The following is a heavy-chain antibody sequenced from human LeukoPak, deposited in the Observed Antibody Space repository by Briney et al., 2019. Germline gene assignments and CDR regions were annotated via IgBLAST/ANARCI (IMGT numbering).Heavy chain of an antibody. D-gene: IGHD1-26*01. CDR1: GFTFSSYG. CDR3: AKGGSYYFDY. J-gene: IGHJ4*02. V-gene: IGHV3-30*18. CDR2: ISYDGSNK. Sequence: GGTLRLSCAASGFTFSSYGMHWVRQAPGKGLEWVAVISYDGSNKYYADSVKGRFTISRDNSKNTLYLQMNSLRAEDTAVYYCAKGGSYYFDYWGQGTLVTVSS.